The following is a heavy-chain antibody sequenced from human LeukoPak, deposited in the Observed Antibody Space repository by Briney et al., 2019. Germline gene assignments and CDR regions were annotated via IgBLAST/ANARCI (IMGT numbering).Heavy chain of an antibody. Sequence: GASVKVSCKASGYTVTGYYMHWVRQAPGQGLEWMGWINPNSGGTNYEQKFQGRVTMTRDTSISTAYMELSRLRSDDTAVYYCARGMAAALTSFDYWGQGTLVTVSS. V-gene: IGHV1-2*02. CDR3: ARGMAAALTSFDY. CDR2: INPNSGGT. D-gene: IGHD6-13*01. CDR1: GYTVTGYY. J-gene: IGHJ4*02.